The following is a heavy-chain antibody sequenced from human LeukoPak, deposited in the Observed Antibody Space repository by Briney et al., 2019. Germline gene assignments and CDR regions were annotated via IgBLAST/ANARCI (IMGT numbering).Heavy chain of an antibody. V-gene: IGHV3-7*01. CDR3: ARKGSSSWYANWFDP. D-gene: IGHD6-13*01. J-gene: IGHJ5*02. CDR1: GFTFSSYW. CDR2: IKQDGSEK. Sequence: GGSLRLSCAASGFTFSSYWMSWVRQAPGKGLEWVANIKQDGSEKYYVDSVKGRFTISRDNAKNSLYLQMNSLRAEDTAVYYCARKGSSSWYANWFDPWGQGTLVTVSS.